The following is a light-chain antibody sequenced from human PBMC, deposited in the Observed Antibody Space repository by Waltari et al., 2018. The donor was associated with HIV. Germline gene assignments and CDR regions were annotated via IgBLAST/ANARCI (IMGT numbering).Light chain of an antibody. CDR1: QRVLASPHHKNR. CDR2: WAS. J-gene: IGKJ1*01. V-gene: IGKV4-1*01. Sequence: DIVMTQSPDSLVVSQRAVATANCNVRQRVLASPHHKNRLCWSPQKPQHPPKLIIYWASTRESGVPDRFSGSGSGADFNLTISSPQAEDVAVYYCQQYYSSLPTFGQGTKVESK. CDR3: QQYYSSLPT.